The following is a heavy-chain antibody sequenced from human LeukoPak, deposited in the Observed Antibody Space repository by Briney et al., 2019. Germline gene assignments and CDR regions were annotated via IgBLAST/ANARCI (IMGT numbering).Heavy chain of an antibody. D-gene: IGHD2-15*01. CDR1: GFTFDDYA. Sequence: GGFLRLSCAASGFTFDDYAMHWVRQAPGKGLEWVSGISWNSGSIGYADSVKGRFTISRDNAKNSLSLQMNSLRAEDTALYYCVKAYCSGGSCYYFDYWGQGTLVTVSS. CDR3: VKAYCSGGSCYYFDY. V-gene: IGHV3-9*01. J-gene: IGHJ4*02. CDR2: ISWNSGSI.